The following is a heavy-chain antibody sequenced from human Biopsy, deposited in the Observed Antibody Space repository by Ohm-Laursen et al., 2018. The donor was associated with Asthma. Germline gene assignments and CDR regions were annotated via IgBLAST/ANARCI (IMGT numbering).Heavy chain of an antibody. V-gene: IGHV1-3*01. J-gene: IGHJ3*02. CDR1: GYTFINYA. Sequence: SVKASCTASGYTFINYAIHWVRQAPGQRLECMGWINAGNGNTKYSQKFQGRATISRDTSASTAYMDLSSLRSEDTAVYYFARTYYDFLTGQVNDAFAMWGQGTMVTVSS. D-gene: IGHD3-9*01. CDR3: ARTYYDFLTGQVNDAFAM. CDR2: INAGNGNT.